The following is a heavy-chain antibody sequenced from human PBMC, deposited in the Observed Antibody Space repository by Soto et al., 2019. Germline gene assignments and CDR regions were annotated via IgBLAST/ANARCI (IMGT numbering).Heavy chain of an antibody. J-gene: IGHJ4*02. CDR3: AHTMTTVTTLNFDY. Sequence: SGPTLVKPTQTLTLTCTFSGFSLSTSGVGVGWIRQPPGKALEWLALIYWDDDKRYSPSLKSRLTITKDTSKNQVVLTMTNMDPVDTATYYCAHTMTTVTTLNFDYWGQGTLVTVSS. CDR1: GFSLSTSGVG. D-gene: IGHD4-17*01. V-gene: IGHV2-5*02. CDR2: IYWDDDK.